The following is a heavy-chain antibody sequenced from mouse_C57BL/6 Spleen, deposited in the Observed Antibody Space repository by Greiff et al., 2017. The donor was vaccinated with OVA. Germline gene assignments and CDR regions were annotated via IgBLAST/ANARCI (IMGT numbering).Heavy chain of an antibody. CDR2: IDPSDSET. J-gene: IGHJ1*03. D-gene: IGHD1-1*01. CDR3: ARMYYGSSHWYFDV. V-gene: IGHV1-52*01. Sequence: VQLQQPGAELVRPGSSVKLSCKASGYTFTSYWMHWVKQRPIQGLEWIGNIDPSDSETHYNQKFKDKATLTVDKSSSTAYMQLSSLTSEDSAVYYGARMYYGSSHWYFDVWGTGTTVTVSS. CDR1: GYTFTSYW.